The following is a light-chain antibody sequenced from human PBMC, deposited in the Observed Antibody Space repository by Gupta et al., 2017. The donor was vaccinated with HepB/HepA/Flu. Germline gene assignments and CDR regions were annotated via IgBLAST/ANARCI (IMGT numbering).Light chain of an antibody. Sequence: DIQMTQSPSILSASVGDRVTITCRASQSISRLAWDQQKPGKAPKLLIYKTSIVESGVPSRFSGSGCGTEFTLTISSRQPDDFASYYCQQYNSYSPGTFGQGTKVEIK. CDR3: QQYNSYSPGT. CDR2: KTS. CDR1: QSISR. J-gene: IGKJ1*01. V-gene: IGKV1-5*03.